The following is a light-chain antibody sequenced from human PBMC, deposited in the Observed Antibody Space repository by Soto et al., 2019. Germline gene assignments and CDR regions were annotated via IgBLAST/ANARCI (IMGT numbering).Light chain of an antibody. CDR2: AAS. Sequence: DRQMTQSPSSLSASVGDRVTITCRASQSITTYLNWYRQKPVRAPKLLIYAASSLQRGVPSRFRGSGSETEFTLSISSLQPEDFATYFFQQIYRAPLTFGGPTKVEIK. CDR1: QSITTY. V-gene: IGKV1-39*01. CDR3: QQIYRAPLT. J-gene: IGKJ4*01.